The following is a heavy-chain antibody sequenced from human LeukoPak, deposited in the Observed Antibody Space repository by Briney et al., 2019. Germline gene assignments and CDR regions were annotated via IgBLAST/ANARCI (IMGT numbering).Heavy chain of an antibody. CDR2: ISYDGSNK. CDR3: ARNFVGSDSSDFDS. CDR1: GFTFSSYA. D-gene: IGHD1-26*01. V-gene: IGHV3-30*04. J-gene: IGHJ4*02. Sequence: GGSLRLSCAASGFTFSSYAMHWVRQAPGKGLEWVAVISYDGSNKYYADSVKGRFTISRDNSKNTLYLQMNSLRAEDTAIYYCARNFVGSDSSDFDSWGQGTLVTVSS.